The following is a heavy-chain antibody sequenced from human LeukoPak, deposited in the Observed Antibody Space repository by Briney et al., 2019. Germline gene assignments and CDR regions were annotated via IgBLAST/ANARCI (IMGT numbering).Heavy chain of an antibody. J-gene: IGHJ4*02. CDR1: GFTFTSYW. D-gene: IGHD1-26*01. V-gene: IGHV3-7*01. CDR2: IDQDGSEK. Sequence: GGSLRLSCAASGFTFTSYWMSWVRQAPGKGLEWVANIDQDGSEKNYVDSVKGRFTISRDNAENSLYLQLNSLRAEDTAVYYCARDQVGIFDYWGQGTLVTVSS. CDR3: ARDQVGIFDY.